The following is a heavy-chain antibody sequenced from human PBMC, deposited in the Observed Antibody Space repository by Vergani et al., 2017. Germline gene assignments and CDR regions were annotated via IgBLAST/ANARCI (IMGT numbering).Heavy chain of an antibody. Sequence: EVELVESGGGLVQPGGSLRLSCAASGFTFNEYWMHWARQVPGKGLVWVSGMNGDGDTISYADSVKGRFTISRDNAKNTLFLQMNSLRAEDTAVYYCASARNCGFGVVWDSWFDLWGQGTLVTVSS. J-gene: IGHJ5*02. CDR3: ASARNCGFGVVWDSWFDL. V-gene: IGHV3-74*01. CDR2: MNGDGDTI. D-gene: IGHD3-3*01. CDR1: GFTFNEYW.